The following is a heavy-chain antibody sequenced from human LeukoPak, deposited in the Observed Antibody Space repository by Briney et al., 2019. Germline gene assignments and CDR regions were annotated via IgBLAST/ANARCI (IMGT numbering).Heavy chain of an antibody. V-gene: IGHV4-38-2*01. Sequence: PSETLSLTCAVSGYSISSGYYWGWIRQPPGKGREGIGSIYQSGSTYYNPSLKRRVTISVDTSKNQFSLKLSSVTAADTAVYYCARPGPADYDILTGYYPGWYFDLWGRGTLVTVSS. CDR1: GYSISSGYY. CDR3: ARPGPADYDILTGYYPGWYFDL. CDR2: IYQSGST. D-gene: IGHD3-9*01. J-gene: IGHJ2*01.